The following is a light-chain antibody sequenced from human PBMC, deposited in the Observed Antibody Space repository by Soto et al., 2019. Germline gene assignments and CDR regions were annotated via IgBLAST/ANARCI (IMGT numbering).Light chain of an antibody. Sequence: QSVLTQPPSVSGAPGQRVTISCTGSSPDIGAGYDVHWYQQLPGRAPKLLIYGNSNRPSGVPDRFSGSKSGTSASLAITWLQAEDEADYYCQSYDSSLTGRVVFGGGTKVTVL. V-gene: IGLV1-40*01. J-gene: IGLJ2*01. CDR1: SPDIGAGYD. CDR3: QSYDSSLTGRVV. CDR2: GNS.